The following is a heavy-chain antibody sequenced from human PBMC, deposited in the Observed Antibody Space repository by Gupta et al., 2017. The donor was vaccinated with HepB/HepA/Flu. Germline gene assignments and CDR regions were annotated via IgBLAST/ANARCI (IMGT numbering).Heavy chain of an antibody. Sequence: QVQLQQSGPGLAGLVKPSQTLSLTCAISGDSVSSNSAACNWIRQSPSRGLEWLGRKSYSSNWHYEDAVSMKSRIPFNPNTSKKHLSLQLTSLIHDDTAVYYCARVGTSAMGGFPPWGHVPMVTVCS. CDR2: KSYSSNWHY. D-gene: IGHD3-16*01. CDR3: ARVGTSAMGGFPP. J-gene: IGHJ5*02. V-gene: IGHV6-1*01. CDR1: GDSVSSNSAA.